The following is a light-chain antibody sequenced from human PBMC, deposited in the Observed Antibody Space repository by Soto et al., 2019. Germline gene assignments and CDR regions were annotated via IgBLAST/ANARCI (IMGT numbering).Light chain of an antibody. Sequence: QSALTQPASVSGSPGQSITISCTGTSGDIGAHNYVSWYQHRPGKAPKLMIYDVYSRPSDISDRFSGSKSSNTASRTISVLQAEDEADYYCCSYTTSSTYVFGPGTKVTV. J-gene: IGLJ1*01. CDR3: CSYTTSSTYV. V-gene: IGLV2-14*01. CDR2: DVY. CDR1: SGDIGAHNY.